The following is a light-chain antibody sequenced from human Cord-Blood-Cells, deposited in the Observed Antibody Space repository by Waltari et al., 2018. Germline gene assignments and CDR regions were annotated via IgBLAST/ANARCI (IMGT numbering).Light chain of an antibody. Sequence: QSPDSLAVSLGERATINCKSSQSVLYSSNNKNYLTWYQQKPGQPPKLLIYWASTRESGVPDRLSGSGSGTDFTLTISSLQAEDVAVSYCQQYYSTPYTFDQGTKLEIK. CDR2: WAS. CDR1: QSVLYSSNNKNY. J-gene: IGKJ2*01. V-gene: IGKV4-1*01. CDR3: QQYYSTPYT.